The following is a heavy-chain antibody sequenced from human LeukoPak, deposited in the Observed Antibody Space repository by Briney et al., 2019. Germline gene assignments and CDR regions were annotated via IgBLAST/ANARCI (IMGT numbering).Heavy chain of an antibody. D-gene: IGHD1-1*01. J-gene: IGHJ3*02. CDR3: ARHRNDEDAFDI. CDR2: IYYSGST. CDR1: GGSISSYY. V-gene: IGHV4-59*01. Sequence: SETLSLTCTVSGGSISSYYWSWIRQPPGKGLEWIGYIYYSGSTNYNPSLKSRVTISVDTSKNQFSLELSSVTAADTAVYYCARHRNDEDAFDIWGQGTMVTVSS.